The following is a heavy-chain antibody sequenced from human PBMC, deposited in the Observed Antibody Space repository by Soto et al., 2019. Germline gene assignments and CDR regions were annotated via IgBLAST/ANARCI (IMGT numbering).Heavy chain of an antibody. CDR2: INWNGGST. CDR1: GFTFDDYG. Sequence: TGGSLRLSCAASGFTFDDYGMSWVRQAPGKGLEWVSGINWNGGSTGYADSVKGRFTISRDNAKNSLYLQMNSLRAEDTALYYCARDVWDSSGYYLDYWGQGTLVTVSS. J-gene: IGHJ4*02. CDR3: ARDVWDSSGYYLDY. V-gene: IGHV3-20*04. D-gene: IGHD3-22*01.